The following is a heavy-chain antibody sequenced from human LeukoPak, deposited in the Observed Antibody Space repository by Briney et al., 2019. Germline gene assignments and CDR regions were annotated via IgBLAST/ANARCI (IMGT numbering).Heavy chain of an antibody. CDR3: ARGFDILTGYFRQ. CDR1: GGSISTYY. Sequence: SETLSLTCTVSGGSISTYYWSWIRQPPGKGLEWIGYIYYSGSTNYNPSLKSRVTISVHTSKNLFYLKLSSVTAADTAMYYCARGFDILTGYFRQWGQGTLVSVSS. D-gene: IGHD3-9*01. CDR2: IYYSGST. J-gene: IGHJ4*02. V-gene: IGHV4-59*01.